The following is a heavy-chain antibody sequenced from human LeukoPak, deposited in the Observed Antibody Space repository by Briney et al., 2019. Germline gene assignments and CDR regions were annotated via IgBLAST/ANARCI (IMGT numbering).Heavy chain of an antibody. CDR2: INWNGGST. Sequence: PGGSLRLSCAASGFTFDDYGMSWVRQAPGKGLERVSGINWNGGSTGYADSVKGRFTISRDNAKNSLYLQMNSLRAEDTAVYYCARTLFPVVGAFDIWGQGTMVTVSS. D-gene: IGHD2-15*01. J-gene: IGHJ3*02. CDR1: GFTFDDYG. CDR3: ARTLFPVVGAFDI. V-gene: IGHV3-20*04.